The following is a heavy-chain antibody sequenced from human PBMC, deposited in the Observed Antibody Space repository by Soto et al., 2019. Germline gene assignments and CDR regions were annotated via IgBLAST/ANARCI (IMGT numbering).Heavy chain of an antibody. Sequence: GGSLRLSCAASGFTFSSYAMSWVRQAPGKGLEWVSAISGSGGSTYNADSVKGRFTISRDNSKNTLYLQMNSLRAEDTAVYYCARGLKPDDYGVGYYYGMDVWGQGTTVTVS. J-gene: IGHJ6*02. CDR2: ISGSGGST. V-gene: IGHV3-23*01. CDR3: ARGLKPDDYGVGYYYGMDV. D-gene: IGHD4-17*01. CDR1: GFTFSSYA.